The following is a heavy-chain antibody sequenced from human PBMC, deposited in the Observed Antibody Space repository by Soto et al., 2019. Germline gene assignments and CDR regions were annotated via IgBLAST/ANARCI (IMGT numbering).Heavy chain of an antibody. Sequence: GGSLRLSCAASGFTFSSYWMHWVRQTPGKGLVWVSRIKSDGSSTSYADSVKGRFTISRDNAKNTLYLQMNSLRAEDTAMYYCARDRQEMYYDILTGNSHPYYYYMDVWGKGTTVTVSS. CDR2: IKSDGSST. V-gene: IGHV3-74*01. CDR3: ARDRQEMYYDILTGNSHPYYYYMDV. D-gene: IGHD3-9*01. CDR1: GFTFSSYW. J-gene: IGHJ6*03.